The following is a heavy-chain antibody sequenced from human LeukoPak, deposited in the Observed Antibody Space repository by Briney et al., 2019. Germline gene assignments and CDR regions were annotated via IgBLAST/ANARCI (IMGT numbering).Heavy chain of an antibody. CDR1: GFTFSSYG. V-gene: IGHV3-30*02. CDR2: IRYDGSNK. Sequence: GGSLRLSCAASGFTFSSYGMHWVRQAPGKGLEWVAFIRYDGSNKYYADSVKGRFTISRDNSKNTLYLQMNSLRAEDTAVYYCAKDNGMGSSSWYDPGPFDYWGQGTLVTVSS. J-gene: IGHJ4*02. CDR3: AKDNGMGSSSWYDPGPFDY. D-gene: IGHD6-13*01.